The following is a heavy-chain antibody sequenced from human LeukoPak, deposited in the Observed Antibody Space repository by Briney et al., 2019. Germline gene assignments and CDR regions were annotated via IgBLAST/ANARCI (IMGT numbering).Heavy chain of an antibody. CDR2: INWNGGST. J-gene: IGHJ2*01. CDR1: GFTFDDYG. V-gene: IGHV3-20*04. Sequence: GGSLRLSCAASGFTFDDYGMSWVRQAPGKGLEWVSGINWNGGSTGYADSVKGRFTISRDNAKKSLYLQMNSLRAEDTAVYYCARPDRWAYNWYFDLWGRGTLVTVSS. CDR3: ARPDRWAYNWYFDL. D-gene: IGHD3-16*02.